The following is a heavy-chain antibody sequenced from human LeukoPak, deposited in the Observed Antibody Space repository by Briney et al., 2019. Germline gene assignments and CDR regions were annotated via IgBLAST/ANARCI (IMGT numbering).Heavy chain of an antibody. V-gene: IGHV3-9*01. D-gene: IGHD6-19*01. CDR3: AKDMGRYSSGWVIFGY. J-gene: IGHJ4*02. Sequence: GGSLRLSCAASGFTFDDYAMHWVRQAPGKGLEWVSGISWNSGSIGYADSVKGRFTISRDNAKNSLYLQMNSLRAEDTALYYCAKDMGRYSSGWVIFGYWGQGTLVTVSS. CDR2: ISWNSGSI. CDR1: GFTFDDYA.